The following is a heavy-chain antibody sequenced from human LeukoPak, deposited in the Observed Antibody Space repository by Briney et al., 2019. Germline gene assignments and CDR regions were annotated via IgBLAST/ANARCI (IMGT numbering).Heavy chain of an antibody. V-gene: IGHV3-9*01. CDR1: GFTFDEYA. D-gene: IGHD2-15*01. CDR2: ISWNSGSI. CDR3: AKIGGNIHSRPGGYCSGGSCYGEDDY. Sequence: GGSLRLSCAASGFTFDEYAMHWVRQAPGKGLEWVSGISWNSGSIGHADSVKGRFTISRDNAKNSLYLQMNSLRAEDTALYYCAKIGGNIHSRPGGYCSGGSCYGEDDYWGQGTLVTVSS. J-gene: IGHJ4*02.